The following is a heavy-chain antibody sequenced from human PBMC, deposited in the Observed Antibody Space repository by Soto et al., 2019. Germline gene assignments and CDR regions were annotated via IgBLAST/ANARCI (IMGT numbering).Heavy chain of an antibody. Sequence: GWSLRLCCEGSEFTSSDYMSWFRHAPGKGLEWVSVIYSGGSTYYEDSVKGRFTISRDNSKNTLYLQMNSLRDEDTAVYYCARGGSYYEHNYFDYWGQGTLVTVSS. D-gene: IGHD1-26*01. CDR1: EFTSSDY. CDR3: ARGGSYYEHNYFDY. J-gene: IGHJ4*02. V-gene: IGHV3-53*01. CDR2: IYSGGST.